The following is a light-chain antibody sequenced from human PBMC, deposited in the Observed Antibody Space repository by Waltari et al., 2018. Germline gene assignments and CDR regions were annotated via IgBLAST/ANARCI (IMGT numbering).Light chain of an antibody. CDR2: DAA. CDR1: QSVSSY. CDR3: QQRSKWPIT. J-gene: IGKJ5*01. V-gene: IGKV3-11*01. Sequence: EIVLTQSPATLSLSPGERATLSCRASQSVSSYLAWYQQKPGQAPRLLIYDAANRATGIPARFSGSGSGTDVTLTISSLEPEDFALYYCQQRSKWPITFGQGTRLEIK.